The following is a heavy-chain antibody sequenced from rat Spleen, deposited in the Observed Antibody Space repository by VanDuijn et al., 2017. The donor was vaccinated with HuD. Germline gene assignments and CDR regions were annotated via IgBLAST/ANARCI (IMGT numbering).Heavy chain of an antibody. CDR1: GFTFSDYN. D-gene: IGHD4-3*01. CDR2: ISYDGSST. J-gene: IGHJ2*01. Sequence: EVQLVESGGGLVQPGRSLKLSCAASGFTFSDYNMAWVRQAPKKGLEWVATISYDGSSTYYRNSVKGRFTISRDNAKSTLYLQMDSLRSEDTATYYCARHNSGYGYVDYWGQGVMVTVSS. V-gene: IGHV5-7*01. CDR3: ARHNSGYGYVDY.